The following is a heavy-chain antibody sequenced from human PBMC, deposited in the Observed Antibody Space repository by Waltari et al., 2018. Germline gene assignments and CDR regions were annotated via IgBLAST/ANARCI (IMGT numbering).Heavy chain of an antibody. CDR2: ISWNSGSI. V-gene: IGHV3-9*01. CDR3: AKGDVSWFDP. J-gene: IGHJ5*02. CDR1: GFTFDDYA. Sequence: EVQLVESGGGLVQPGRSLRLSCAASGFTFDDYAMPWVRQAPGKGLEWVSGISWNSGSIGYADSVKGRFTISRDNAKNSLYLQMNSLRAEDTALYYCAKGDVSWFDPWGQGTLVTVSS.